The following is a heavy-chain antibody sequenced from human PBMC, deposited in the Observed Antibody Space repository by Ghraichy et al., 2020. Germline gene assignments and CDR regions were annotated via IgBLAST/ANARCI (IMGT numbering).Heavy chain of an antibody. CDR1: GFTLSSYG. J-gene: IGHJ3*02. CDR3: AREGGGTPDAFDI. Sequence: SCAASGFTLSSYGMHWVRQAPGKGLEWVAVIWYDGSNKYYADSVKGRFTISRDNSKNTLYLQMNSLRAEDTAVYYCAREGGGTPDAFDIWGQGTMVTVSS. V-gene: IGHV3-33*01. D-gene: IGHD3-16*01. CDR2: IWYDGSNK.